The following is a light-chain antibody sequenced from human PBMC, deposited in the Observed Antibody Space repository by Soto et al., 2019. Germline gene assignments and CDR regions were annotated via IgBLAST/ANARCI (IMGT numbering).Light chain of an antibody. CDR3: QQSYSTSRT. CDR1: QSINSY. CDR2: AAS. V-gene: IGKV1-39*01. Sequence: DIQMTQSPSSLSASVGDRVTITCRASQSINSYLNWYQQKPGKAPNLLIYAASTLQSGVPSRFSGSGSGTDFTLTISSLQPEDFATYYCQQSYSTSRTFGQGTKLEIK. J-gene: IGKJ2*01.